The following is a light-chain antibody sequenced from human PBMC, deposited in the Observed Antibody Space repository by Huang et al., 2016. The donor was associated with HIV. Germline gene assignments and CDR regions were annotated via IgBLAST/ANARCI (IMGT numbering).Light chain of an antibody. CDR2: WAS. V-gene: IGKV4-1*01. CDR3: QQYYSIPG. CDR1: QSVLSPSNNRNH. J-gene: IGKJ1*01. Sequence: DIVMTQSPDSLAVSLGERATITCVSSQSVLSPSNNRNHLAWYKQKPRQPPKLLIYWASTRESGVPDRVRCSGSATDFTLTLDNLQAEDVALYFCQQYYSIPGFGQGTYVEV.